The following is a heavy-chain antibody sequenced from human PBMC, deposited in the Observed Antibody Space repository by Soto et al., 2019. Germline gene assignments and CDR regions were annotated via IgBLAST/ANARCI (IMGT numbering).Heavy chain of an antibody. CDR1: GFNFVNYG. J-gene: IGHJ4*02. CDR3: ARVVGARVLWDVDY. Sequence: QVQLEQSGPEVRKPGASVKVSCKASGFNFVNYGISWVRLAPGRGLEWMGWINVEDGNTNYPQKVQGRVTLTTGTSKRSAYMELSSLRSDDTPVYFCARVVGARVLWDVDYWVQGTLVSVST. D-gene: IGHD1-26*01. CDR2: INVEDGNT. V-gene: IGHV1-18*01.